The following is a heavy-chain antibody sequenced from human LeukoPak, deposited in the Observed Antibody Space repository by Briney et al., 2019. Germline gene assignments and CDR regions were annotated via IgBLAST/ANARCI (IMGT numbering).Heavy chain of an antibody. CDR2: INHSGST. CDR3: ARHTTTVTTDWFDP. CDR1: GGSFSGYY. V-gene: IGHV4-34*01. Sequence: KPSETLSLTCAVYGGSFSGYYWSWIRQPPGKGLEWIGEINHSGSTNYNPSLKSRVTISVDTSKNQFSLKLSSVTAADTAVYYCARHTTTVTTDWFDPWGQGTLVTVSS. D-gene: IGHD4-17*01. J-gene: IGHJ5*02.